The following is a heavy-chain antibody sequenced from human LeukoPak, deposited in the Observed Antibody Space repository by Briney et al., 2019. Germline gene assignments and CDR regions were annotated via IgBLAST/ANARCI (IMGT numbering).Heavy chain of an antibody. V-gene: IGHV3-23*01. D-gene: IGHD6-13*01. J-gene: IGHJ2*01. CDR2: INAGGGTT. CDR1: GFTFSSYS. CDR3: AKRIAAAGTNSFFDL. Sequence: GGSLRLSCAASGFTFSSYSMSWVRQAPGKGLEWVSAINAGGGTTYYTDPVKGRFTISRDNSKNTLYLQMNSLRAEDTAVYYCAKRIAAAGTNSFFDLWGRGTLVTVSS.